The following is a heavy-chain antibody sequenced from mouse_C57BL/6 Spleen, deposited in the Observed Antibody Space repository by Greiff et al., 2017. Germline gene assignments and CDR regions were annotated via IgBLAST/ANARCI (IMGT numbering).Heavy chain of an antibody. J-gene: IGHJ2*01. V-gene: IGHV5-9-1*02. Sequence: EVKLVESGEGLVKPGGSLKLSCAASGFTFSSYAMSWVRQTPEKRLEWVAYISSGGDYIYYADTVKGRFTISRDNARNTLYLQMSSLKSEDTAMYYCTRGWGGSIYFDYWGQGTTLTVSS. CDR2: ISSGGDYI. D-gene: IGHD1-1*01. CDR1: GFTFSSYA. CDR3: TRGWGGSIYFDY.